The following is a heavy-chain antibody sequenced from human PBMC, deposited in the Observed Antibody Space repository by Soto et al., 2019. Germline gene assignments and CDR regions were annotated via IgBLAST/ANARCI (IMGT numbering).Heavy chain of an antibody. D-gene: IGHD3-3*01. J-gene: IGHJ3*02. CDR2: ISGSGGST. CDR1: GFTFSSYA. CDR3: AKEVGDYDFWSGYGAFDI. V-gene: IGHV3-23*01. Sequence: PGGSLRLSCAASGFTFSSYAMSWVRHAPGKGLEWVSAISGSGGSTYYADSVKGRFTISRDNSKNTLYLQMNSLRAEDTAVYYCAKEVGDYDFWSGYGAFDIWGQGTMVTVSS.